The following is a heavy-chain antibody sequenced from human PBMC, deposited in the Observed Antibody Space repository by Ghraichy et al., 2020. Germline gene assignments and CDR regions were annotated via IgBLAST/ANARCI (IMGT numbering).Heavy chain of an antibody. J-gene: IGHJ2*01. CDR1: GFTFSSYA. D-gene: IGHD2-21*02. CDR2: ISGSGGST. V-gene: IGHV3-23*01. CDR3: AKDRLTRSPPGPFDWYFDL. Sequence: GGSLRLSCAASGFTFSSYAMSWVRQAPGKGLEWVSAISGSGGSTYYADSVKGRFTISRDNSKNTLYLQMNSLRAEDTAVYYCAKDRLTRSPPGPFDWYFDLWGSGTLVTVSS.